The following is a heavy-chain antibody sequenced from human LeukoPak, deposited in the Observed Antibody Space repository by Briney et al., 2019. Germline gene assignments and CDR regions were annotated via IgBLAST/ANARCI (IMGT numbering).Heavy chain of an antibody. D-gene: IGHD3-10*01. Sequence: KSSETLSLTCTVSGGSISSYYWSWIRQPPGKGLEWIGYIYYSGSTNYNPSLKSRVTTSVDTSKNQFSLKLSSVTAADTAVYYCARDSDGMDVWGKGTTVTVSS. CDR3: ARDSDGMDV. V-gene: IGHV4-59*01. J-gene: IGHJ6*04. CDR1: GGSISSYY. CDR2: IYYSGST.